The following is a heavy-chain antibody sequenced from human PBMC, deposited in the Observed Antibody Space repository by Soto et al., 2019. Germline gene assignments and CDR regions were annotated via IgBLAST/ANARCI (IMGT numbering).Heavy chain of an antibody. D-gene: IGHD3-3*01. V-gene: IGHV4-61*01. Sequence: QVQLQESGPGLVKPSETLSLTCTVSGGSFKSGSYSWSWIRQPPGKGLEWIGYVYHTGRTSYNPSLKSRVSISMDTSKNQFSLNLDSVTAADTAVYFCATGFAYFDSWGQGTLVTVSS. J-gene: IGHJ4*02. CDR1: GGSFKSGSYS. CDR3: ATGFAYFDS. CDR2: VYHTGRT.